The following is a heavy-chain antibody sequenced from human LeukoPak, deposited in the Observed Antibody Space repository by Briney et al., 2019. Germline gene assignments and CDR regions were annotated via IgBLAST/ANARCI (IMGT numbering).Heavy chain of an antibody. CDR3: AREPKRTGRIVVVPAAKYYYYYYYGMDV. D-gene: IGHD2-2*01. CDR2: ISAYNGNT. Sequence: GASVKVSCRASGYTFTSYGISWVRQAPGQGLEWMGWISAYNGNTNYAQKLQGRVTMTTDTSTSTAYMELRSLRSDDTAVYYCAREPKRTGRIVVVPAAKYYYYYYYGMDVWGQGTTVTVSS. J-gene: IGHJ6*02. V-gene: IGHV1-18*01. CDR1: GYTFTSYG.